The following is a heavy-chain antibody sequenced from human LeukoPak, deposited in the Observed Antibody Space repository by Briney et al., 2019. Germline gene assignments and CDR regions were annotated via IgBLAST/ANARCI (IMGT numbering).Heavy chain of an antibody. CDR3: ARRNDFDI. V-gene: IGHV4-4*08. CDR2: IYSSGST. CDR1: GGSISGYY. Sequence: SGTLSLTCSVSGGSISGYYWSWIRQPPGKGLEWIGYIYSSGSTEYKPSLKSRATISADTSKNQFSLKLTSVTAADTAIYYCARRNDFDIWGQGTMVTVSS. J-gene: IGHJ3*02.